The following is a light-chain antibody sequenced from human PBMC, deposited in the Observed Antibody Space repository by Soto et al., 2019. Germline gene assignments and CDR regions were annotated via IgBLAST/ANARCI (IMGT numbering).Light chain of an antibody. J-gene: IGKJ1*01. CDR3: QQYGSSSPWT. Sequence: DIPMTQSPSTLYASVGDRVTITCRASQSISSWLAWYQQKPGKAPKLLIYKASSLETGVPSRFSGSGSGTEFTLIISSLQPDDFASYYCQQYGSSSPWTFGQGTKVEIK. V-gene: IGKV1-5*03. CDR1: QSISSW. CDR2: KAS.